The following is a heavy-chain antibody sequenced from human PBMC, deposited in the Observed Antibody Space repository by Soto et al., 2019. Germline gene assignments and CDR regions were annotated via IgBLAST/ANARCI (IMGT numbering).Heavy chain of an antibody. CDR3: AKDPGASSVVDYDYGMDV. CDR1: GFTFSSYA. CDR2: ISGSGGST. Sequence: EVQLLESGGGLVQPGGSLRLSCAASGFTFSSYAMSWVRQAPGKGLEWVSAISGSGGSTYYADSVKGRFTISRDNSKNTLYLQMNSLRAEDTAVYYCAKDPGASSVVDYDYGMDVWGLGTTVTVSS. D-gene: IGHD2-2*01. J-gene: IGHJ6*02. V-gene: IGHV3-23*01.